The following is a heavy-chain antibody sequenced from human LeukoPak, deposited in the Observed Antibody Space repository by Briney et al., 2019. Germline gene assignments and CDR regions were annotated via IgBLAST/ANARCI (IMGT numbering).Heavy chain of an antibody. CDR1: GFTFSSYE. CDR3: AIGGAIDAPH. D-gene: IGHD3-3*01. Sequence: GGSLRLSCAASGFTFSSYEMNWVRQAPGKGLEWVSYISSSGGTIYYADSVKGRFTISRDNAKNSLYLQMNSLRAEDTAVYYCAIGGAIDAPHWGQGTLVTVSS. V-gene: IGHV3-48*03. CDR2: ISSSGGTI. J-gene: IGHJ4*02.